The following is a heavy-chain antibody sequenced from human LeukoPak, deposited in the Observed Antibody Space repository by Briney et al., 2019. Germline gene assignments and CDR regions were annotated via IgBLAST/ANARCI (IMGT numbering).Heavy chain of an antibody. V-gene: IGHV4-59*01. J-gene: IGHJ4*02. D-gene: IGHD1-26*01. CDR2: IHFSGST. CDR3: AGDLGGIYFDY. CDR1: GFTFSSYA. Sequence: GSLRLSCAASGFTFSSYAMSWIRQPPGKGLEWIGSIHFSGSTNYNPSLRSRVTISVDTSKNQLSLKLSSVTAADTAVYYCAGDLGGIYFDYWGQGTLVTVSS.